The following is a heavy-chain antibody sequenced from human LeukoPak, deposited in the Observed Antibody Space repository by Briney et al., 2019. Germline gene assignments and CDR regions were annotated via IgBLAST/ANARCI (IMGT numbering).Heavy chain of an antibody. D-gene: IGHD1-26*01. CDR2: IYYSGST. CDR1: GGSISSYY. V-gene: IGHV4-59*12. CDR3: ARAGSGSYAGGTFDY. Sequence: SETLSHTCTVSGGSISSYYWSWIRQPPGKGLEWIGYIYYSGSTNYNPSLKSRVTMSVDTSKNQFSLKLSSVTAADTAVYYCARAGSGSYAGGTFDYWGQGTLVTVSS. J-gene: IGHJ4*02.